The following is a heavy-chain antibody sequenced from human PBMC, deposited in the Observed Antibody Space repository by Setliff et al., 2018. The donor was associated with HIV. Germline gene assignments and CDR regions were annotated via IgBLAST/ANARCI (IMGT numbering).Heavy chain of an antibody. CDR3: ATSRNFIRYFDWSTRPQYHGMDV. Sequence: VASVKVSCKASGGTFSDYAFTWVRQAPGQGLEWMGGIIPLLTLANYARKFQDRITITADESTSTVYMELSSLGSEDTALYYCATSRNFIRYFDWSTRPQYHGMDVWGQGTTVTVSS. CDR1: GGTFSDYA. D-gene: IGHD3-9*01. J-gene: IGHJ6*02. CDR2: IIPLLTLA. V-gene: IGHV1-69*10.